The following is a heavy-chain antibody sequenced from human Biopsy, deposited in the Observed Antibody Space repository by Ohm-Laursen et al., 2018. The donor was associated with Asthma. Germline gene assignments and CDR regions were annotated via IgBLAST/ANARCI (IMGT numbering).Heavy chain of an antibody. Sequence: SDTLSLTCPVSYGSITSGGYYWTWIRQHPGKGLEWIGFIYYSGSTYYNPPLKSRVTISVDTSQNQFSLNLNSVTVADTAVYYCARGPELDVWGQGTTVTVSS. CDR1: YGSITSGGYY. J-gene: IGHJ6*02. CDR2: IYYSGST. V-gene: IGHV4-31*03. CDR3: ARGPELDV.